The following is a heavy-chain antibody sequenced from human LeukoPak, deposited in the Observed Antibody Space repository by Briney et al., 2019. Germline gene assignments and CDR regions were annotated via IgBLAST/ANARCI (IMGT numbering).Heavy chain of an antibody. V-gene: IGHV3-11*05. Sequence: GGSLRLSCAASGFTFSDNYMSWIRQAPGKGLEWVSYISGSSSNTNYVDSVKGRFTISRDNAKNSLYLQMNSLKTEDSAVYYCTTDLNARGNYYDSSGYVSTIDYWGQGTLVTVSS. CDR2: ISGSSSNT. CDR1: GFTFSDNY. CDR3: TTDLNARGNYYDSSGYVSTIDY. J-gene: IGHJ4*02. D-gene: IGHD3-22*01.